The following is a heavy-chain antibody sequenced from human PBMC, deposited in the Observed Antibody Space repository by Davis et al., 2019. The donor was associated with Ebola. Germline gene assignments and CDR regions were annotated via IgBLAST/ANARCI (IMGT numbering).Heavy chain of an antibody. D-gene: IGHD4-17*01. J-gene: IGHJ4*02. CDR1: GFTFSGSA. CDR2: IRSKATSYAT. Sequence: GGSLRLSCAASGFTFSGSAMHWVRQASGKGLEWVGRIRSKATSYATAYAASVKGRFTISRDDSKNTAYLQVNSLKTEDTAVYYCTSDYGDYGDYWGQGTLVTVSS. V-gene: IGHV3-73*01. CDR3: TSDYGDYGDY.